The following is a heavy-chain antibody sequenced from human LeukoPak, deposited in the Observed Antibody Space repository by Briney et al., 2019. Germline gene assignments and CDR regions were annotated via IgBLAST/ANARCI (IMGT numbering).Heavy chain of an antibody. CDR1: GVTVSSSY. CDR2: IYSGGST. V-gene: IGHV3-53*01. CDR3: ARGLSSGYYSLDY. D-gene: IGHD3-22*01. Sequence: PGGSLRLSCAAYGVTVSSSYMSWVRQAPGKGLEWVSVIYSGGSTYYADSVKGRFTISRDNSKNTLYLQMNSLRAEDTAVYYCARGLSSGYYSLDYWGQGTLVTVSS. J-gene: IGHJ4*02.